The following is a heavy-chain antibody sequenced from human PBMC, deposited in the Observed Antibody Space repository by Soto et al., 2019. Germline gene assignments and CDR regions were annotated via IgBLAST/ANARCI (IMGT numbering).Heavy chain of an antibody. CDR3: ARTIRGYSYGSDY. CDR1: GFTFTFYT. J-gene: IGHJ4*02. D-gene: IGHD5-18*01. Sequence: EVQLMESGGGLVQPGGSLRLSCAASGFTFTFYTFNWVRQAPGKGLEWVSYINHDGGTISYADSVKGRFTISRDNAKNSLFMTMNSLRAEDTGVYYCARTIRGYSYGSDYWGQGTLVTVSS. V-gene: IGHV3-48*01. CDR2: INHDGGTI.